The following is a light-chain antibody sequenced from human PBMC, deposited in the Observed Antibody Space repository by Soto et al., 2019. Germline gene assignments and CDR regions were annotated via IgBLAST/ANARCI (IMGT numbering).Light chain of an antibody. Sequence: DIQITQSPSTLSASVGDRVTITCRASQSIASWLAWYQQKPGRAPEILIYDAYTLKSGVPTRFSGSGSVTEFTLTISDLQPDDFATYYCQQLNAYTLTFGQGTRLEIK. J-gene: IGKJ5*01. CDR1: QSIASW. V-gene: IGKV1-5*01. CDR2: DAY. CDR3: QQLNAYTLT.